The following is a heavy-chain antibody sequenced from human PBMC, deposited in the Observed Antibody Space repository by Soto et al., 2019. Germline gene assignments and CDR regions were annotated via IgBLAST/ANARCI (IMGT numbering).Heavy chain of an antibody. D-gene: IGHD6-19*01. CDR2: IKQDGSEK. V-gene: IGHV3-7*03. CDR1: GFTFGSYW. Sequence: TGGSLRLSCAASGFTFGSYWMTWVRQAPGKGLEWVGNIKQDGSEKYYVDSVRGRSAISRDNAKNSLYLQMNSLRVEDTALYYCARDSVAAGGLDPWGQGTLVTVSS. CDR3: ARDSVAAGGLDP. J-gene: IGHJ5*02.